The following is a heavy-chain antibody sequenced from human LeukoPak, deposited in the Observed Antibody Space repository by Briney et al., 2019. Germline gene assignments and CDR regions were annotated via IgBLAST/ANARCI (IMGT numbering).Heavy chain of an antibody. CDR3: ARQCGSESFFPWVVDY. Sequence: GESLKISCKGSGYSFTTYWIGWVRQMPGKGLEWMGIIYPGDSDTRYSPSFQGQVTISVDKSISTAYLQWSSLKASDTAMYYCARQCGSESFFPWVVDYWGQGTLVTVSS. CDR2: IYPGDSDT. J-gene: IGHJ4*02. V-gene: IGHV5-51*01. D-gene: IGHD3-10*01. CDR1: GYSFTTYW.